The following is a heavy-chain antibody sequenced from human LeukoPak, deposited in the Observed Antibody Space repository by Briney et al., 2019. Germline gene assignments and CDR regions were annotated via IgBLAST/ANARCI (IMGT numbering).Heavy chain of an antibody. CDR1: GFNFSSYA. CDR3: AREFVNSYGFNYYYYGMDV. CDR2: ISYDGSNK. Sequence: PGGSLRLSCAASGFNFSSYAMHWVRQAPGKGLEWVAVISYDGSNKYYADSVKGRFTISRENAKNSLYLQMNSLRAGDTAVYYCAREFVNSYGFNYYYYGMDVWGQGTTVTVSS. V-gene: IGHV3-30*14. D-gene: IGHD5-18*01. J-gene: IGHJ6*02.